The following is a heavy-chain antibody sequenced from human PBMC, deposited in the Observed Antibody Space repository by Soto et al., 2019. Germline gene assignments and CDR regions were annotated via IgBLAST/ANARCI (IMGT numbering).Heavy chain of an antibody. D-gene: IGHD4-4*01. V-gene: IGHV3-23*01. J-gene: IGHJ4*02. Sequence: GGSLRLSCAASGFTFSSYSMTWVRQVPGKGLEWVSSITGSGGSTYYPDSVKGRFTVSRDNSKNTLFLQMNSLRAEDTAVYYCAKGLRESGRPVTDYWGQGTLVTVSS. CDR3: AKGLRESGRPVTDY. CDR2: ITGSGGST. CDR1: GFTFSSYS.